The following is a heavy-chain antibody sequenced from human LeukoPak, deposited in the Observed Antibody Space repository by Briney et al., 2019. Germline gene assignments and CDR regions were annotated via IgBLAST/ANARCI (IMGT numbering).Heavy chain of an antibody. CDR2: INHSGST. D-gene: IGHD2-8*01. Sequence: PSETLSLTCTVSGGSISSGGYYWSWIRQPPGKGLEWIGEINHSGSTNYNPSLKSRVTISVDTSKNQFSLKLSSVTAADTAVYYCARVWKMVYARYGMDVWGQGTTVTVSS. V-gene: IGHV4-34*01. CDR1: GGSISSGGYY. CDR3: ARVWKMVYARYGMDV. J-gene: IGHJ6*02.